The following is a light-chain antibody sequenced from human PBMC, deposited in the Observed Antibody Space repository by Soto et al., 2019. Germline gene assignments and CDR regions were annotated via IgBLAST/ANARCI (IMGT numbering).Light chain of an antibody. CDR3: QQYNNWPLYT. V-gene: IGKV3-15*01. CDR2: GAS. J-gene: IGKJ2*01. Sequence: EIVMTQSPATLSVSPGERATLSCRASQSVSSNLAWYQQEPGQAPRLLIYGASTRATGIPARFSGSGSGTEFTLTISSLQSEDCAVYYCQQYNNWPLYTLGQGTKLEIK. CDR1: QSVSSN.